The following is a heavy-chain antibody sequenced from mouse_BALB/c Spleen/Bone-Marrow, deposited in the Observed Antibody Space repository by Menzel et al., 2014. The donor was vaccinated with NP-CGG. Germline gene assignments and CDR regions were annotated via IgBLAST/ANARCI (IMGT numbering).Heavy chain of an antibody. CDR1: GYTFSSYW. Sequence: QVQLQQSGPELMKPGASVKISCKATGYTFSSYWIEWVKQRPGHGLEWIGEILPGSGSTNYNEKFKGKATFTADTSSNTAYMQLSSLTSEDSAVYYCASYYDYDYAMDYWGQGTSVTVSS. J-gene: IGHJ4*01. CDR3: ASYYDYDYAMDY. V-gene: IGHV1-9*01. CDR2: ILPGSGST. D-gene: IGHD2-4*01.